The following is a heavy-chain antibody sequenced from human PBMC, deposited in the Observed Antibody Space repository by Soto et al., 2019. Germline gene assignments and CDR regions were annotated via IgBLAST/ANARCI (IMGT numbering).Heavy chain of an antibody. V-gene: IGHV4-31*03. D-gene: IGHD1-26*01. J-gene: IGHJ4*02. Sequence: PSETLSLTCTVSGGSISSGGYYWSWIRQHPGKGLEWIGYIYYSGSTYYNPSLKSRVTISVDTSKNQFSLKLSSVTAADTAVYYCARDMMGDFDYWGQGTLVTVSS. CDR2: IYYSGST. CDR1: GGSISSGGYY. CDR3: ARDMMGDFDY.